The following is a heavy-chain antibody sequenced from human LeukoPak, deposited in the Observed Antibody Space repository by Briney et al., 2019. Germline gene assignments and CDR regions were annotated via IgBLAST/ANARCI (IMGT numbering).Heavy chain of an antibody. CDR3: ARPLDSSAYYPDY. J-gene: IGHJ4*02. V-gene: IGHV5-10-1*01. D-gene: IGHD3-22*01. CDR2: IDPTDSYT. CDR1: GYSFTSYW. Sequence: GESLRISCKASGYSFTSYWIFWVRQMSGKGLEWMGRIDPTDSYTYYSPSFQGHVTISADKSISTAYLQWSSLKPSDTAMYYCARPLDSSAYYPDYCGQGALVTVSS.